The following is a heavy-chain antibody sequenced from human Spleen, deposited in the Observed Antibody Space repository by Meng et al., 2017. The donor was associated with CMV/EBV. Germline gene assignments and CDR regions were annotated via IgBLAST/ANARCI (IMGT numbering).Heavy chain of an antibody. D-gene: IGHD4-17*01. CDR2: IYTSGST. V-gene: IGHV4-4*07. Sequence: VQLQVSGPGLVKPSETLSLPCTVSGGSISSYYWSWIRQPAGKGLEWIGRIYTSGSTNYNPSLKSRVTMSVDTSKNQFSLKLSSVTAADTAVYYCARDQGRSPYNWIDPWGQGTLVTVSS. CDR1: GGSISSYY. CDR3: ARDQGRSPYNWIDP. J-gene: IGHJ5*02.